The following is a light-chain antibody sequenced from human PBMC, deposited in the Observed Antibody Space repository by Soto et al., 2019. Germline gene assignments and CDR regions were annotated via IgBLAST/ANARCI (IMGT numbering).Light chain of an antibody. J-gene: IGKJ5*01. Sequence: AIQLTQSPSSLSASVGDRVTINCRASQGISRAVAWYQQKPGKPPKLLMYDASSLESGVPPRFSGSGSGTDFSLSTSSLQPEDFATYYCQQFNNYPLTFGQGTRLEIK. V-gene: IGKV1D-13*01. CDR1: QGISRA. CDR2: DAS. CDR3: QQFNNYPLT.